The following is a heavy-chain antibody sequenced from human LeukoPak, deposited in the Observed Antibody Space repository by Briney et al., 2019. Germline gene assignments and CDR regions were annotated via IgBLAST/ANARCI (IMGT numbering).Heavy chain of an antibody. CDR1: GYSVSSDSAA. CDR3: ARGPSLVGYYYIDV. CDR2: TYYRSKWYN. Sequence: SQTLSLTCAISGYSVSSDSAAWNWIRLSPSRGLEWLGRTYYRSKWYNDYAVSVKSRIIINPDTSRNQFSLHLNSVTPEDTAVYYCARGPSLVGYYYIDVWAKGTTVTVSS. J-gene: IGHJ6*03. V-gene: IGHV6-1*01. D-gene: IGHD1-26*01.